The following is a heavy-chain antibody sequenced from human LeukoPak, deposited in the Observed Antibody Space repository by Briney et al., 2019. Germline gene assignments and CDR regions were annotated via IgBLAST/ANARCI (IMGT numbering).Heavy chain of an antibody. Sequence: ASVKVSCKASGYTFTSYYMHWVRQAPGQGLEWMGIINPSGGSTSYAQKFQGRVTTTRDTSTSTVYMELSSLRAEDTAVYYCARDSLEAGDAFDIWGQGTMVTVSS. CDR2: INPSGGST. J-gene: IGHJ3*02. CDR1: GYTFTSYY. CDR3: ARDSLEAGDAFDI. V-gene: IGHV1-46*01.